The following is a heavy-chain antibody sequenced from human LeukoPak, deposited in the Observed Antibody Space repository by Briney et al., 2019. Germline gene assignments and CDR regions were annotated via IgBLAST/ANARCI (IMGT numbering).Heavy chain of an antibody. CDR2: IIPIFGTA. Sequence: GASVKVSCKASGGTFSSYAISWVRQAPGQGLEWMGGIIPIFGTANYAQKFQGRVTITTDESTSTAYMELSSLRSEDTAVYYCARGSVYYPYYYYYGMDVWGQGTTVTVSS. CDR1: GGTFSSYA. CDR3: ARGSVYYPYYYYYGMDV. J-gene: IGHJ6*02. D-gene: IGHD1-26*01. V-gene: IGHV1-69*05.